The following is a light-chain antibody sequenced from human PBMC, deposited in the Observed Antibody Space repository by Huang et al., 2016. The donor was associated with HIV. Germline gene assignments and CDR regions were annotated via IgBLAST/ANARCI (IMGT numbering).Light chain of an antibody. CDR2: ATS. V-gene: IGKV3-15*01. CDR3: QQYNHWPPYT. Sequence: ETVVTQSPATLSVSLGERATLSCRASQSVNNDLAWYQQKPGQAPRLLIYATSTRATGIPSRFSGSGSGTEFTLTISSLQSEDFAIYYCQQYNHWPPYTFGQGTKLEIK. CDR1: QSVNND. J-gene: IGKJ2*01.